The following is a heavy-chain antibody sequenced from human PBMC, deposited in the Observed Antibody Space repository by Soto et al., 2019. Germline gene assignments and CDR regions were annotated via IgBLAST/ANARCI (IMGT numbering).Heavy chain of an antibody. J-gene: IGHJ2*01. CDR3: ARESHDILTGPPWVWYCDL. Sequence: QVQLQQWGAGPLRPLETLSLTCGVSGGSFSGYYWAWIRQSPGKGLEWIGEINDRGSINYNPSLKSRVGISVDTSKNHYSLNLRSVTAADTAVYYCARESHDILTGPPWVWYCDLWGRGTLVTVSS. CDR1: GGSFSGYY. V-gene: IGHV4-34*01. D-gene: IGHD3-9*01. CDR2: INDRGSI.